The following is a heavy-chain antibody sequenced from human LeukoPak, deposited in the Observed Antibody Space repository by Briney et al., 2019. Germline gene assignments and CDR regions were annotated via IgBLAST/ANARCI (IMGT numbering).Heavy chain of an antibody. Sequence: PGRSLRLSCATSGFTFRYYGIHCVREAPGKGREWVAVMWSDGIRKYYTDSVKGRFTVSRDTSKNTQYIEMSSLRVEDTAVYYCTRDADTSGQYDIFDIWGQGKMVTVSS. CDR2: MWSDGIRK. CDR3: TRDADTSGQYDIFDI. D-gene: IGHD6-19*01. J-gene: IGHJ3*02. V-gene: IGHV3-33*01. CDR1: GFTFRYYG.